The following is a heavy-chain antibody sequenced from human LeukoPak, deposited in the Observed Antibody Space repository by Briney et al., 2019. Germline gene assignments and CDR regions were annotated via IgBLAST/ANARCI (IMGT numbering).Heavy chain of an antibody. CDR3: AKRGRSGWSGNWFDP. D-gene: IGHD6-19*01. Sequence: GGSLRLYCAASGFTFYNYAMAWVRRAPGKGLEWVSTISESGTSTYYADSVKGRFTISRDNSKNTLFLQMNGLRAEDTAVYYCAKRGRSGWSGNWFDPWGQGTLVTVSS. J-gene: IGHJ5*02. V-gene: IGHV3-23*01. CDR1: GFTFYNYA. CDR2: ISESGTST.